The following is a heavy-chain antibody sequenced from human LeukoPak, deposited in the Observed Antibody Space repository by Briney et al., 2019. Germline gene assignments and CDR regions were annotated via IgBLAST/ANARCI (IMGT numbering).Heavy chain of an antibody. V-gene: IGHV3-23*01. Sequence: GGSLRLSCAASGFTFSSYAMSWVRQAPGKGLEWVSAISGSGGSTYYADSVEGRFTISRDNSKNTLYLQMNSLRAEDTAVYYCAKGAMIVVAKPYYFDYWGQGTLVTVSS. CDR3: AKGAMIVVAKPYYFDY. J-gene: IGHJ4*02. D-gene: IGHD3-22*01. CDR2: ISGSGGST. CDR1: GFTFSSYA.